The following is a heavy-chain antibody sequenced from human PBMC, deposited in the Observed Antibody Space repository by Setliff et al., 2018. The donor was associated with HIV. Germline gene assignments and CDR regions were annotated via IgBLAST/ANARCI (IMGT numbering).Heavy chain of an antibody. Sequence: ASVKVSCKASGYTFTGYYMHWVRQAPGQGLEWMGWINPNSGGTNYAQKFQGWVTMTRDTSISTAYMELTRLTSEDTAVYYCARDSRDIVVVIAPEPEPYYYYGMDVWGEGTTVTVSS. CDR3: ARDSRDIVVVIAPEPEPYYYYGMDV. D-gene: IGHD2-15*01. V-gene: IGHV1-2*04. J-gene: IGHJ6*02. CDR2: INPNSGGT. CDR1: GYTFTGYY.